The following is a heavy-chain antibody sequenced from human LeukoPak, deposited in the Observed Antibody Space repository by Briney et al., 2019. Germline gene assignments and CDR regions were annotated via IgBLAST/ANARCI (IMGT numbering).Heavy chain of an antibody. Sequence: PGGSLRLSCAASGFTFSSYAMHWVRQAPGKGLEWVAVISYDGSNKYYADSVKGRFTISRDNSKNTLYLQMNSLRAEDTAVYYCASGMEQWLFPPFDYWGQGTLVTVSS. CDR1: GFTFSSYA. J-gene: IGHJ4*02. CDR3: ASGMEQWLFPPFDY. D-gene: IGHD6-19*01. V-gene: IGHV3-30-3*01. CDR2: ISYDGSNK.